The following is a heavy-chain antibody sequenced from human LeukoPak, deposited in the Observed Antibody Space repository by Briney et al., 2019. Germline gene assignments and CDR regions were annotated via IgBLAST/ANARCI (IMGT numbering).Heavy chain of an antibody. J-gene: IGHJ4*02. Sequence: PGGSLRLSCAASGFTFSTHSMHWVRQAPGKGLEWVSYISSGSTVINYADSVKGRFTISRDNSKNTLYLQMNSLRAEDTAVYYCAKGLRFSAMAGFDYWGQGTLVTVSS. CDR2: ISSGSTVI. D-gene: IGHD5-18*01. CDR1: GFTFSTHS. V-gene: IGHV3-48*01. CDR3: AKGLRFSAMAGFDY.